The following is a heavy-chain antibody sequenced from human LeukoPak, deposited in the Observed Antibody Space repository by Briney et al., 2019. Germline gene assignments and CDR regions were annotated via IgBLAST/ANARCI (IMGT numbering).Heavy chain of an antibody. CDR2: IYYSGST. J-gene: IGHJ6*03. CDR3: ARVTGYSYGPNYYYYYMDV. Sequence: TSETLTLTCTVSGGSISSSSYYWGWIRQPPGKGLEWIGSIYYSGSTYYNPSLKSRVTISVDTSKNQFSLKLSSVTAADTAVCYCARVTGYSYGPNYYYYYMDVWGKGTTVTVSS. CDR1: GGSISSSSYY. D-gene: IGHD5-18*01. V-gene: IGHV4-39*07.